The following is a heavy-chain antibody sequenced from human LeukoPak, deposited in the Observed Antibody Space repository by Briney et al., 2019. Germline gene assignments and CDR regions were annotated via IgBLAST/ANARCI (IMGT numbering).Heavy chain of an antibody. Sequence: PSETLSLTCAVYGGSFSGYYWSWIRQPPGKGLEWNGEINHSGSTNYNPSLKSRVTISVDTSKNQFSLKLSSVTAADTAVYYCARVSPYSSGWWLRGGMDVWGKGTTVTVSS. CDR3: ARVSPYSSGWWLRGGMDV. V-gene: IGHV4-34*01. CDR2: INHSGST. CDR1: GGSFSGYY. J-gene: IGHJ6*04. D-gene: IGHD6-19*01.